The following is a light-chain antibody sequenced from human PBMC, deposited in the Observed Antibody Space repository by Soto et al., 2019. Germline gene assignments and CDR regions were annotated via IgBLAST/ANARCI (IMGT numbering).Light chain of an antibody. CDR3: CSYTSSSTYV. CDR2: DVS. CDR1: SSDVGGYNF. J-gene: IGLJ1*01. V-gene: IGLV2-14*03. Sequence: QSALTQPASVSGSPGQSITISCTGTSSDVGGYNFVSWYQHYPGKSPKLMIYDVSNRPSGVSSRLSGSKSGNTASLTISGLQAEDEADYYCCSYTSSSTYVFGTGTKLTVL.